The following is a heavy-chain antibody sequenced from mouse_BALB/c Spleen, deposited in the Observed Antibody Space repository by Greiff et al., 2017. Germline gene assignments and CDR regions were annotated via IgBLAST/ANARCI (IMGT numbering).Heavy chain of an antibody. Sequence: QVQLQQSGAELAKPGASVKMSCKASGYTFTSYWMHWVKQRPGQGLEWIGYINPSTGYTEYNQKFKDKATLTADKSSSTAYMQLSSLTSEDSAVYYCARYGGNYVGAMDYWGQGTSVTVSS. J-gene: IGHJ4*01. D-gene: IGHD1-1*02. CDR2: INPSTGYT. CDR3: ARYGGNYVGAMDY. CDR1: GYTFTSYW. V-gene: IGHV1-7*01.